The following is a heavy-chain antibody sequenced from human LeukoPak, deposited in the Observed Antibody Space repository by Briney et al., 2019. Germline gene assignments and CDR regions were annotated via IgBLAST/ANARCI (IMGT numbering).Heavy chain of an antibody. CDR1: GYNFASSW. CDR2: IYPGDSDT. CDR3: ARIEYSNYYYYMDV. V-gene: IGHV5-51*01. J-gene: IGHJ6*03. D-gene: IGHD6-6*01. Sequence: GESLKISCKGSGYNFASSWIAWVRQMPGKGLEWMGIIYPGDSDTRYSPSFQGQVTISADKSISTAYLQWNSLKASDTAMYYCARIEYSNYYYYMDVWGKGTTVTISS.